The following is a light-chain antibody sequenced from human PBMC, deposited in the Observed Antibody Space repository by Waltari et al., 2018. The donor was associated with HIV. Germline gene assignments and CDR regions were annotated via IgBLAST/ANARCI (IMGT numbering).Light chain of an antibody. V-gene: IGKV3-15*01. CDR2: GAS. CDR1: HSISTN. Sequence: EVVMTQTPDPLSVSQGAIATLRCRASHSISTNLAWYHQRPGQAPRLLFYGASTRASGIPGRFSGSGSGTEFTLTISSLQSEDLGLYYCQQYHAWRTFGQGTKVEFK. CDR3: QQYHAWRT. J-gene: IGKJ1*01.